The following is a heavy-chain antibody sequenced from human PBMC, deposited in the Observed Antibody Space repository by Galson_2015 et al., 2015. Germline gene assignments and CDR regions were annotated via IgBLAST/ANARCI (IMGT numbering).Heavy chain of an antibody. J-gene: IGHJ2*01. Sequence: SLRLGCAGSGFTFSSYALSGVGQAPGDGLVWVSGVSDACISTYYADFVRGRFAIFRDNSKNALFLQMSSLRAEDRAVYYCAKETDSYSNFVRGDFDLWGRGTLVTVSS. V-gene: IGHV3-23*01. CDR3: AKETDSYSNFVRGDFDL. D-gene: IGHD4-11*01. CDR2: VSDACIST. CDR1: GFTFSSYA.